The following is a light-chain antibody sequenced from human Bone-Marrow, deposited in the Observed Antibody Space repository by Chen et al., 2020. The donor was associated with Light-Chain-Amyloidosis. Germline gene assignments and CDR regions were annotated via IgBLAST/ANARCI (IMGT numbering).Light chain of an antibody. CDR3: QAADSSGTYEVI. V-gene: IGLV3-25*03. CDR2: RDT. CDR1: DLPTKY. Sequence: SYELTQPPSVSVSPGLTATISCSGDDLPTKYAYWYQQKPGQAPVLVIHRDTERPWGISERFSGSSSGTTATLTISGVQAEDEADYHCQAADSSGTYEVIFGGGTKLTVL. J-gene: IGLJ2*01.